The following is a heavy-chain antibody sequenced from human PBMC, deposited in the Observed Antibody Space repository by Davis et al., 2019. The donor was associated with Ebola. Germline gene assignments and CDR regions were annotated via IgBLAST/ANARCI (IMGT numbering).Heavy chain of an antibody. D-gene: IGHD6-13*01. Sequence: AASVKVSCKASGYTFTSYGISWVRQAPGQGLEWMGWISAYNGNTNYAQKLQGRVTMTRNTSISTAYMELSSLRSEDTAVYYCARGDSSSWYVGRYYYYGMDVWGQGTTVTVSS. CDR1: GYTFTSYG. J-gene: IGHJ6*02. CDR2: ISAYNGNT. CDR3: ARGDSSSWYVGRYYYYGMDV. V-gene: IGHV1-18*01.